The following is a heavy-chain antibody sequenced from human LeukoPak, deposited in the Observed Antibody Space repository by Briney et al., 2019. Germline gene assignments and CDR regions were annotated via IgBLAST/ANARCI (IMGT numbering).Heavy chain of an antibody. CDR1: GYTFTGYY. J-gene: IGHJ4*02. CDR3: AREIGSYGAKHYDY. D-gene: IGHD5-18*01. V-gene: IGHV1-2*04. Sequence: ASVKVSCKASGYTFTGYYMHWVRQAPGQGLEWMGWINPNSGGTNYAQKFQGCVTMTRDTSISTAYMELSRLRSDDTAVYYCAREIGSYGAKHYDYWGQGTLVTVSS. CDR2: INPNSGGT.